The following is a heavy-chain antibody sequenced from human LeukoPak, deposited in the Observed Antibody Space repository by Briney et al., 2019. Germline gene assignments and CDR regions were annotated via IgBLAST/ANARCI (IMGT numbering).Heavy chain of an antibody. Sequence: GGSLRLSCAASGFTFSTYTMHWVRQAPGKGLEWVAVISFDGNTKYYADSVRGRVPISRDNSRNTLFLEINSLRPEDTAVYFCARAAVVTGGLDLWGRGTLVTVSS. V-gene: IGHV3-30*03. D-gene: IGHD2-21*02. CDR2: ISFDGNTK. J-gene: IGHJ2*01. CDR3: ARAAVVTGGLDL. CDR1: GFTFSTYT.